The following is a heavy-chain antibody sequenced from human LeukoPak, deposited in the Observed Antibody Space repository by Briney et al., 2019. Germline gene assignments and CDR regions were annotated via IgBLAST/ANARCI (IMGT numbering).Heavy chain of an antibody. CDR3: AKKEWFGGVRGGAFDI. D-gene: IGHD3-10*01. CDR2: ISVSGVST. J-gene: IGHJ3*02. CDR1: GFTFTNYA. V-gene: IGHV3-23*01. Sequence: GGSLRLSCAASGFTFTNYAMSWVRQAPGKGLEWVSAISVSGVSTYYADSVKGRFPISRDDSKNTLNLQMNSLRADDTAVYYCAKKEWFGGVRGGAFDIWGQGTMVTVSS.